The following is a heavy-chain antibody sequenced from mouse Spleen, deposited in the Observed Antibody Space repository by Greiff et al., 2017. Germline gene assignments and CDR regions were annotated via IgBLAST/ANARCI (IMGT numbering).Heavy chain of an antibody. CDR2: IYPGNSDT. V-gene: IGHV1-5*01. J-gene: IGHJ4*01. D-gene: IGHD2-3*01. Sequence: EVQLVESGTVLARPGASVKMSCKTSGYTFTSYWMHWVKQRPGQGLEWIGAIYPGNSDTSYNQKFKGKAKLTAVTSASTAYMQLSSLTNEDSAVYYCTREGYDDDCGSAMDYWGQGTSVTVSS. CDR1: GYTFTSYW. CDR3: TREGYDDDCGSAMDY.